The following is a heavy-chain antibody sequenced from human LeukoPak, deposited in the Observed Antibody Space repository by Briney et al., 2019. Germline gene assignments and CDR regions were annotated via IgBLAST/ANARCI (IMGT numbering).Heavy chain of an antibody. D-gene: IGHD3-22*01. CDR1: GYTFTSYG. CDR2: ISVYNGNT. CDR3: ARLDYYDSSGYYYGFDY. Sequence: GASVKVSCKASGYTFTSYGISWVRQAPGQGHELMGWISVYNGNTNYAQKLQGRVTMTTDTSTSTAYMELKSLRSDDTAVYYCARLDYYDSSGYYYGFDYWGQGTLVTVSS. V-gene: IGHV1-18*01. J-gene: IGHJ4*02.